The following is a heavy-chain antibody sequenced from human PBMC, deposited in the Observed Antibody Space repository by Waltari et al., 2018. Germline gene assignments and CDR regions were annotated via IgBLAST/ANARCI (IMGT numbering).Heavy chain of an antibody. J-gene: IGHJ4*02. CDR3: ARGNWGYFFDY. CDR1: GYTFSGYY. D-gene: IGHD7-27*01. CDR2: ISPNRGGT. V-gene: IGHV1-2*06. Sequence: QVQLVQSGAEVRKPGASVKVSCETSGYTFSGYYIHWVRQAPGQGPEWMGRISPNRGGTSYAQKFQGRVTMTRDTSITTAYMELRSLTSDDTAVYYCARGNWGYFFDYWGQGTLVTVSS.